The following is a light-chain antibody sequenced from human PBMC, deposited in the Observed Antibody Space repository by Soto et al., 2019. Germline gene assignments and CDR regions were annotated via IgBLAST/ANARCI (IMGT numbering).Light chain of an antibody. Sequence: SRWTQYPSSLSASVGDRVTIACRASQSISSYLNWYQQKPGKAPKLLIYKASTLKSGVPSRFSGSGSGTEFTLTISSLQPDDFATYYCQRYTSYSEPFGQGTKLDI. J-gene: IGKJ1*01. V-gene: IGKV1-5*03. CDR1: QSISSY. CDR2: KAS. CDR3: QRYTSYSEP.